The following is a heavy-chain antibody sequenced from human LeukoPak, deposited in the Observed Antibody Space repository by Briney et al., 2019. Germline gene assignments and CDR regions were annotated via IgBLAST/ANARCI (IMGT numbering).Heavy chain of an antibody. J-gene: IGHJ5*02. CDR1: GASISTYY. CDR2: IYSSGSN. CDR3: ARNSGDL. D-gene: IGHD1-26*01. Sequence: SETLSLTCTVSGASISTYYWTWIRQPAGKGLEWIGRIYSSGSNTYNASLQSRVTVSVDTSKNQFSLKMNSVTAADTAIYYCARNSGDLWGQGTLVTVSS. V-gene: IGHV4-4*07.